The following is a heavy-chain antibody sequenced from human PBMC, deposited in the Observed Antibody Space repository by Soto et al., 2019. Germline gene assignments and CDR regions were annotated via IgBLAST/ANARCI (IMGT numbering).Heavy chain of an antibody. CDR1: GFSLSTSGVG. CDR2: IYWDEDK. V-gene: IGHV2-5*02. CDR3: AHRSTVVLFDY. Sequence: QITLKESGPTLVKPTQALTLTCTFSGFSLSTSGVGVGWIRQPPGKALEWLALIYWDEDKRYSPSLKGRLTIAKVTSKNPVVLSMTNMDTVDTATYDCAHRSTVVLFDYWGQGTLVTVSS. D-gene: IGHD4-17*01. J-gene: IGHJ4*02.